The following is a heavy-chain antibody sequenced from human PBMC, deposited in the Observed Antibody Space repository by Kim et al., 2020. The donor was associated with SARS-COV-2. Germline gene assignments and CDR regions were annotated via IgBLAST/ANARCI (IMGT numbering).Heavy chain of an antibody. CDR3: ASELGGACYFDY. CDR1: GFTFISYY. V-gene: IGHV1-46*01. CDR2: IIPNDGYT. J-gene: IGHJ4*02. Sequence: ASVKVSCKTSGFTFISYYMHWMRQAPGQAPGQGLEWMGMIIPNDGYTAYAQKFQGRFTMTTDTSTNTVYMELSSLTSEDTAVYYCASELGGACYFDYWGQ. D-gene: IGHD2-21*02.